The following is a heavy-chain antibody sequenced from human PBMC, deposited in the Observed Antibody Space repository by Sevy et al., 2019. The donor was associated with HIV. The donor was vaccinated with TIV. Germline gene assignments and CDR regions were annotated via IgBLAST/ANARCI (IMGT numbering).Heavy chain of an antibody. V-gene: IGHV4-59*01. CDR3: ARFKDYCSSTSCYSWFDP. Sequence: SENLSLTCTVSGGSISSYYWSWIRQPPGKGLEWIGYIYYSGSTNYNPSLKNRVTISVDTSKNQFSLKLSSVTAADTAVYYCARFKDYCSSTSCYSWFDPWGQGTLVTVSS. CDR2: IYYSGST. D-gene: IGHD2-2*01. CDR1: GGSISSYY. J-gene: IGHJ5*02.